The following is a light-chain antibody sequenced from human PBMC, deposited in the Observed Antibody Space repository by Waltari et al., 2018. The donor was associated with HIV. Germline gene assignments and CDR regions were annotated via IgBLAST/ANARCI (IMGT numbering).Light chain of an antibody. Sequence: QSVLTQSPSASGTPGQRVTISCSGRISNIGGTHVSGYQHLPGTAPKLLIYSNNQRPSGVPDRFSGSKSGTSASLAISGLQSEDEADYYCAAWDANLNGRLFGGGTKLTVL. CDR3: AAWDANLNGRL. CDR1: ISNIGGTH. CDR2: SNN. J-gene: IGLJ2*01. V-gene: IGLV1-44*01.